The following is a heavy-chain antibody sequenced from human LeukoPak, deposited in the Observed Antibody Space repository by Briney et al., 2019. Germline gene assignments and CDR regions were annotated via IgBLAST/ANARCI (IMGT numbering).Heavy chain of an antibody. CDR3: ARGLYSSGWSWRNDAFDI. CDR1: GFTFSSYA. V-gene: IGHV3-30*04. CDR2: ISYDGSNK. D-gene: IGHD6-19*01. J-gene: IGHJ3*02. Sequence: GGSLRLSCAASGFTFSSYAMHWVRQAPGKGLEWVTVISYDGSNKYYADSVKGRFTISRDNSKNTLYLQMNSLRAEDTAVYYCARGLYSSGWSWRNDAFDIWGQGTMVTVSS.